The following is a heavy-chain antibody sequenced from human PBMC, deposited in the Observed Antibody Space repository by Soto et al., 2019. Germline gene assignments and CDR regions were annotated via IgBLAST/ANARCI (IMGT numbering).Heavy chain of an antibody. CDR2: IKEDGSET. V-gene: IGHV3-7*01. CDR1: GFMFSSYW. J-gene: IGHJ5*02. Sequence: AHLVESGGGLVESGGSLRLSCEASGFMFSSYWMSWVRQAPGGGLEWVANIKEDGSETYYVDSVKGRFTISRDNAKNSLYLQMNSLRGEDTAVYYCARGRTWFAPWGQGTLVTVSS. CDR3: ARGRTWFAP.